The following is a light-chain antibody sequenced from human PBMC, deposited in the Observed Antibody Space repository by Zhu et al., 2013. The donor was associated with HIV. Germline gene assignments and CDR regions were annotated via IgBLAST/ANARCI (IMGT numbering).Light chain of an antibody. Sequence: QSVLTQPPSVSGAPGQRVAISCAGSSSNIGAGYDVHWYQQLPGTAPKLLIFGNNNRPSGVPDRISASKSGTSASLAISGLRSEDEADYYCAAWDGRLSGVAFGGGTKLTVL. CDR1: SSNIGAGYD. CDR3: AAWDGRLSGVA. J-gene: IGLJ2*01. CDR2: GNN. V-gene: IGLV1-40*01.